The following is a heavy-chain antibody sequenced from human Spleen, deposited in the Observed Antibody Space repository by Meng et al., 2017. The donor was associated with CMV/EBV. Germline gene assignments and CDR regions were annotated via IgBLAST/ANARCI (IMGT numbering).Heavy chain of an antibody. D-gene: IGHD4-11*01. Sequence: GGSLRLSCAASGFIFSSDWMSWVRQAPGKGLEWVANIKQDGSEKYYMDSVKGRFTISRDNAKNSLYLQMNTLRAEDTAVYYCARDYTNYPYYFDFWGQGTLVTVSS. V-gene: IGHV3-7*01. CDR2: IKQDGSEK. CDR3: ARDYTNYPYYFDF. J-gene: IGHJ4*02. CDR1: GFIFSSDW.